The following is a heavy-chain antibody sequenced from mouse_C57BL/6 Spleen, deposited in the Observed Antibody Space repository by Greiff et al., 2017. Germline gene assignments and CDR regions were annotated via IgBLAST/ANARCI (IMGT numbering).Heavy chain of an antibody. CDR2: IYPGDGDT. D-gene: IGHD1-1*01. J-gene: IGHJ1*03. V-gene: IGHV1-82*01. CDR3: ARSYYGSSPDWYFDV. CDR1: GYAFSSSW. Sequence: QVQLQQSGPELVKPGASVKISCKASGYAFSSSWMNWVKQRPGKGLEWIGRIYPGDGDTNYNGKFKGKDTLTADKSSSTAYMQLSSLTSEDSAVYFCARSYYGSSPDWYFDVWGTGTTVTVSS.